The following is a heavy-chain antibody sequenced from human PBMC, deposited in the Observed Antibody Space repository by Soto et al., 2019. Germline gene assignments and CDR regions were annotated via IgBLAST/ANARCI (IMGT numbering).Heavy chain of an antibody. CDR1: GGTFSSYA. CDR2: IIPIFGTA. D-gene: IGHD6-13*01. V-gene: IGHV1-69*13. Sequence: ASVKVSCKASGGTFSSYAISWVRQAPGQGLEWMGGIIPIFGTANYAQKFQGRVTITADESTSTAYMELSSLRSEDTAVYYCARDQAHSAAAADGNYYYGMDVWGQGTTVTVSS. CDR3: ARDQAHSAAAADGNYYYGMDV. J-gene: IGHJ6*02.